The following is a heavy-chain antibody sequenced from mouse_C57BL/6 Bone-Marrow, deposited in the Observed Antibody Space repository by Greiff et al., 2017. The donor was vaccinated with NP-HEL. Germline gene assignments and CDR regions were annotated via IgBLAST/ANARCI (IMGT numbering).Heavy chain of an antibody. D-gene: IGHD1-1*01. J-gene: IGHJ1*03. Sequence: EVKLVESGGGLVKPGGSLKLSCAASGFTFSDYGMHWVRQAPETGLEWVAYISSCSSTIYYADTVKGRFTISRYNAKNTLFLQMTRRRSEETAMYYCARVGYYGSSYDWYFDVWGTGTTVTVSS. CDR3: ARVGYYGSSYDWYFDV. V-gene: IGHV5-17*01. CDR2: ISSCSSTI. CDR1: GFTFSDYG.